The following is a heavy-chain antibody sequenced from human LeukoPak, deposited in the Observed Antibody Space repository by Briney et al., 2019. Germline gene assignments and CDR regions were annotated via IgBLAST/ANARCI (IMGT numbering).Heavy chain of an antibody. J-gene: IGHJ4*02. CDR3: AREGSDFYDDSVHFEY. CDR1: GGTFSSYA. Sequence: ASVKVSCKVSGGTFSSYAISWARQAPGQGLEWMGRIIPIVGTGRYAQALQGRITITTDESASTAYMELSSLSSEDTAVYYCAREGSDFYDDSVHFEYWGQGTPVTVSS. D-gene: IGHD3-22*01. CDR2: IIPIVGTG. V-gene: IGHV1-69*05.